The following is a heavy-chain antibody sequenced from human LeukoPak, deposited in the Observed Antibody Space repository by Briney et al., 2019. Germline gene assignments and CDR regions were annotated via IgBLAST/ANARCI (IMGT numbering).Heavy chain of an antibody. D-gene: IGHD1-26*01. CDR2: IYYSGST. CDR1: GGSISSGGYY. J-gene: IGHJ6*02. Sequence: SETLSLTCTVSGGSISSGGYYWSWIRQHPGKGLEWIGYIYYSGSTYYNPSLKSRVTISVDTSKNQFSLKLSSVTAADTAVYYCARDKDSGSYLVSYGMDVWGQGTTVTVSS. CDR3: ARDKDSGSYLVSYGMDV. V-gene: IGHV4-31*03.